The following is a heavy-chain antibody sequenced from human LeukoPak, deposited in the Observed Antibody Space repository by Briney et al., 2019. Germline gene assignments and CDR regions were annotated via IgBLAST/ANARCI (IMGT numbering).Heavy chain of an antibody. CDR2: VFYDGSP. CDR1: GDSISSSSYY. CDR3: ARSLVIPESFYYYYYMDV. J-gene: IGHJ6*03. D-gene: IGHD3-16*02. V-gene: IGHV4-39*07. Sequence: PSETLSLTCTVSGDSISSSSYYWVWIRQSPGGGLEWTGNVFYDGSPHYNPPLRSRLSISLDTSRNQFSLRLTSVTAADTAVYYCARSLVIPESFYYYYYMDVWGTGTTVTVSS.